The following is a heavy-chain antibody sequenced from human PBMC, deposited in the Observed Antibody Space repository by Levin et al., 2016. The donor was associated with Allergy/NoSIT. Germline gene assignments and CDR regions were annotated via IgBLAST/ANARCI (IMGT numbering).Heavy chain of an antibody. CDR3: ASGGSGWYDH. J-gene: IGHJ5*02. CDR1: GDIFTRFP. V-gene: IGHV1-3*01. D-gene: IGHD2-15*01. Sequence: ASVKVSCKVSGDIFTRFPFHWLRQAPGQRPECMGWFNGGNGKTKSSQNFQGRVTFTRDTSASTVYMELTNLTSEDTAIYFCASGGSGWYDHWGQGTQVTVSS. CDR2: FNGGNGKT.